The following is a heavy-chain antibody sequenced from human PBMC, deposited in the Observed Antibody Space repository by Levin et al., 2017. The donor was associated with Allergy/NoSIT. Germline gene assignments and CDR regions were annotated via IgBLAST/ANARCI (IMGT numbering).Heavy chain of an antibody. D-gene: IGHD5-18*01. CDR2: IIPILGIA. CDR3: ARDIESYGHYFDY. CDR1: GGTFSSYA. Sequence: SVKVSCKASGGTFSSYAISWVRQAPGQGLEWMGRIIPILGIANYAQKFQGRVTITADKSTSTAYMELSSLRSEDTAVYYCARDIESYGHYFDYWGQGTLVTVSS. V-gene: IGHV1-69*04. J-gene: IGHJ4*02.